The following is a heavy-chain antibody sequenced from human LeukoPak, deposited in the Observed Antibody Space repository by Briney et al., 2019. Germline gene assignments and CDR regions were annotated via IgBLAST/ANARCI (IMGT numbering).Heavy chain of an antibody. V-gene: IGHV4-59*08. D-gene: IGHD6-13*01. CDR1: GGSISSYY. CDR2: IYYSGSA. J-gene: IGHJ4*02. CDR3: ARGGSSWGNFDY. Sequence: SETLSLTSTVSGGSISSYYWSWIRQSPGKGLEWVGYIYYSGSANYNPSLKSRVTISVDTSKSQFSLKLSSVTAADTAVYYCARGGSSWGNFDYWGQGTLVTVSS.